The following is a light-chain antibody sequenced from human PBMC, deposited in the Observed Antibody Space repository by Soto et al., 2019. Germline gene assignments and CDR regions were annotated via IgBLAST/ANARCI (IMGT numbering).Light chain of an antibody. CDR2: EVN. CDR3: NSMRTSTSTRFV. CDR1: SSDIGTYEY. J-gene: IGLJ1*01. Sequence: QSVLTQPASVSGSPGQSITISCAGSSSDIGTYEYVSWYQQYPGKAPKLMIYEVNYRPSGVSNRFSGSKSGNTASLTISGLQAEHEGDYYCNSMRTSTSTRFVFGTGTKLTVL. V-gene: IGLV2-14*01.